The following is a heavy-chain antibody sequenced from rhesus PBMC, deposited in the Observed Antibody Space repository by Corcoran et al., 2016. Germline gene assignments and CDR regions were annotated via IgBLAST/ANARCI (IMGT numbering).Heavy chain of an antibody. CDR2: FCGSGSST. CDR3: AREDTGTRIY. D-gene: IGHD1-26*01. CDR1: GCSISSIS. Sequence: QLQLQESGPGLVKPSETLSVTCAVSGCSISSISWSLIRQAPGKGLEWSGYFCGSGSSTNTNPSLKSRGTLAVDTSKNQLSLKLSSVTAADTAVYYSAREDTGTRIYWGQGVLVTVSS. J-gene: IGHJ4*01. V-gene: IGHV4-169*02.